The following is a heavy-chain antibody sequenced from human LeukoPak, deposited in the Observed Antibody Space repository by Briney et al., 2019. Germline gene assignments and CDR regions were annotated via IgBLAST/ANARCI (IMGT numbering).Heavy chain of an antibody. CDR1: GGSFSDYY. V-gene: IGHV4-34*01. CDR3: AGGASSQFDY. CDR2: INHSGST. Sequence: SETLSLTCAVYGGSFSDYYWSWIRQSPVKGLEWIGEINHSGSTNYNPSLKSRVTISVDTSKNQFSLKLSSVTAADTAVYYCAGGASSQFDYWGQGTLVTVSS. J-gene: IGHJ4*02. D-gene: IGHD6-13*01.